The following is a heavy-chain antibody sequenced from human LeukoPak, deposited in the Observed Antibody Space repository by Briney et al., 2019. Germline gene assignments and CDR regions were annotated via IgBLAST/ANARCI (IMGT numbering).Heavy chain of an antibody. D-gene: IGHD3-10*01. Sequence: SETLSLTCTVSGYSISSGYYWGWIRQPPGKGLEWIGSIYHSGSTYYNPSLKSRVTISVDTSKNQFSLKLSSVTAADTAVYYCARDHPVVRADLDYWGQGTLVTVSS. CDR3: ARDHPVVRADLDY. CDR2: IYHSGST. CDR1: GYSISSGYY. V-gene: IGHV4-38-2*02. J-gene: IGHJ4*02.